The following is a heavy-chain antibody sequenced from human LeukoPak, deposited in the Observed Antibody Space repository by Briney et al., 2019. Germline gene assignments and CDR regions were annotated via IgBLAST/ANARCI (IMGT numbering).Heavy chain of an antibody. J-gene: IGHJ6*02. CDR1: GYTFTSYG. CDR2: ISAYKGNT. D-gene: IGHD5-12*01. Sequence: ASVKVSCKASGYTFTSYGISWVRQAPGQGLEWMGWISAYKGNTNYAQKLQGRVTMTTDTSTSTAYMELRSLRSDDTAVYYCARNRGYSGYEYYYYGMDVWGQGTTVTVSS. CDR3: ARNRGYSGYEYYYYGMDV. V-gene: IGHV1-18*01.